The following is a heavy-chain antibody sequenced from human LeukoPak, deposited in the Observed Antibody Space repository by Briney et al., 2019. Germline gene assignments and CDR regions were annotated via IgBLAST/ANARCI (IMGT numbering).Heavy chain of an antibody. D-gene: IGHD6-19*01. Sequence: PGGSLRLSCAASGFTFSSYAMSWVRQAPGKGLEWVSAISGSGGSTYYADSVKGRFTISRDNSKNTLYLQMNSLRAEDTAVYYCAREGPYSSGWYGWPSDYWGRGTLVTVSS. CDR1: GFTFSSYA. J-gene: IGHJ4*02. CDR3: AREGPYSSGWYGWPSDY. V-gene: IGHV3-23*01. CDR2: ISGSGGST.